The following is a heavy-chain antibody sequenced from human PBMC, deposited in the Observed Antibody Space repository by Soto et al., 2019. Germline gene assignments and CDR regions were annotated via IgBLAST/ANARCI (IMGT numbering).Heavy chain of an antibody. Sequence: ASVKVSCKAFGYTFTGYYMHWVRQAPGQGLEWMGWISAYNGNTNYAQKLQGRVTMSTDTSTSTAYMELRSLRSDDTAVYYCGRSVGLSYGMDVWGQGTTVTVSS. D-gene: IGHD1-26*01. V-gene: IGHV1-18*04. CDR1: GYTFTGYY. J-gene: IGHJ6*02. CDR2: ISAYNGNT. CDR3: GRSVGLSYGMDV.